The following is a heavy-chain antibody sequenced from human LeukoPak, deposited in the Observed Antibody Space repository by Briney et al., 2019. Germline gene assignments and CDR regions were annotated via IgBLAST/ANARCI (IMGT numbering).Heavy chain of an antibody. V-gene: IGHV4-59*01. Sequence: SETLSLTCTVFGGSISNYYWSWLRQPPGKGLEWIGYIYYSGSTNYNPSLKSRVTISVDTSKNQFSLKLSSVTAADTAVYYCARYHYNNYSFDYWGQGTLVTVSS. CDR3: ARYHYNNYSFDY. D-gene: IGHD3-16*02. CDR2: IYYSGST. CDR1: GGSISNYY. J-gene: IGHJ4*02.